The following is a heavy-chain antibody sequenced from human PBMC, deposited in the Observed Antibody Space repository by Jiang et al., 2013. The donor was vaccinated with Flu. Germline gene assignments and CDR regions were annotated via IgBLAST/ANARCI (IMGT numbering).Heavy chain of an antibody. V-gene: IGHV1-69*01. CDR1: GGTFSSFG. J-gene: IGHJ5*02. D-gene: IGHD3-10*01. CDR2: IVPLFGTV. CDR3: GREENSYGSGSPYNWFDP. Sequence: GAEVKKPGSSVKISCKASGGTFSSFGVNWLRQAPGQGPEWMGGIVPLFGTVNYAEKFQGRVTMTADETMRTVYMELGSLRSDDTAVYYCGREENSYGSGSPYNWFDPWGQGTLVT.